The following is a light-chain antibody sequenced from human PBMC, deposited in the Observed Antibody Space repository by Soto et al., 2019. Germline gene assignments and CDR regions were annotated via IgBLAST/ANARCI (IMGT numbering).Light chain of an antibody. J-gene: IGKJ5*01. CDR1: QDISKN. V-gene: IGKV1-33*01. Sequence: IQMTQSPSSLSASVGDRVTITCQASQDISKNLNWYQQKPGKAPKLLIYDASSLQTGVPSMFSGSGSPKHFTFTISSLQPEDVATYYCQQYDNLLPITFGQGTRLEIK. CDR3: QQYDNLLPIT. CDR2: DAS.